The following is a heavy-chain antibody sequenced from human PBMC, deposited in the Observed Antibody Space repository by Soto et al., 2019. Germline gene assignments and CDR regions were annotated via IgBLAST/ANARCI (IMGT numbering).Heavy chain of an antibody. CDR1: GFTFSSLG. CDR2: ISHDGSST. J-gene: IGHJ4*02. D-gene: IGHD3-22*01. V-gene: IGHV3-30*18. CDR3: VKDIGDSSDYPRDY. Sequence: QVQLVESGGGVVQPGRSLRLSCAASGFTFSSLGMHWVRQAPGKGLEWVAIISHDGSSTYYADSVQGRFTISRDNSKNTRELQLNSLRTEDTAVYYCVKDIGDSSDYPRDYWGQGTLVTVSS.